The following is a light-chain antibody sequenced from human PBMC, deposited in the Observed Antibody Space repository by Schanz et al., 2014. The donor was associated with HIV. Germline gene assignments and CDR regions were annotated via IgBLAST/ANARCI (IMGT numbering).Light chain of an antibody. CDR2: WAS. V-gene: IGKV4-1*01. CDR3: QQRSNWPT. CDR1: QSVLYSSNNENY. Sequence: DIVMTQSPDSLAVSLGERATVNCKSSQSVLYSSNNENYLAWYQQKPGHPPKLLIYWASTRESGVPDRFSGSGSGTDFTLTISSLQAEDVAVYYCQQRSNWPTFGQGTRLEIK. J-gene: IGKJ5*01.